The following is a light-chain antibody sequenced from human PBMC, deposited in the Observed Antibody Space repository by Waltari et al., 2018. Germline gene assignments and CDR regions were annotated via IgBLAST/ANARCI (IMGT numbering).Light chain of an antibody. Sequence: SSELTQYPAVSVALGQTVRLTCLGVSLRLSHAGWYQLKTGQAPVLVMFGKDTRPSGIPDRFSGYSSGTTSSLTITGAQAEDEADYYCSSRNGRANEVVFAGGTKVTVL. V-gene: IGLV3-19*01. CDR3: SSRNGRANEVV. J-gene: IGLJ3*02. CDR1: SLRLSH. CDR2: GKD.